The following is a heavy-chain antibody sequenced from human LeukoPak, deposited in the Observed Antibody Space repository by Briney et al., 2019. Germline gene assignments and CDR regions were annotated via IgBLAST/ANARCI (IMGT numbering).Heavy chain of an antibody. CDR2: ISAYNGNT. J-gene: IGHJ6*03. CDR1: GYTFTSYG. V-gene: IGHV1-18*01. CDR3: ARTVNWNYAYYYYMDV. D-gene: IGHD1-7*01. Sequence: AASVKVSCKASGYTFTSYGISWVRQAPGQGLEWMGWISAYNGNTNYAQKLQGRVTMTTDTSTSTAYMELRSLRSDDTAVYYCARTVNWNYAYYYYMDVWGKGTTVTVSS.